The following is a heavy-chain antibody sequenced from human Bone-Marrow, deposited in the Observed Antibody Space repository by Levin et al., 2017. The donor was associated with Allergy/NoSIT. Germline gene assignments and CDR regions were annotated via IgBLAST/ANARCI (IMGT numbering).Heavy chain of an antibody. CDR3: AKDPWRLITARQNWFDS. CDR2: IWYDGSNK. Sequence: QTGGSLRLSCAASGFSFSNYGMHWVRQAPGKGLEWVALIWYDGSNKYYADSVKGRFTISRDNSRNTLYLQMNSLRAEDTAVYYCAKDPWRLITARQNWFDSWGQGTLVTVSS. J-gene: IGHJ5*01. D-gene: IGHD3-16*01. CDR1: GFSFSNYG. V-gene: IGHV3-33*06.